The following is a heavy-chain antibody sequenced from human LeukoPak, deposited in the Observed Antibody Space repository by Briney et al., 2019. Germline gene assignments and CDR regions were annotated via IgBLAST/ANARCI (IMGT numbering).Heavy chain of an antibody. CDR2: INKDGSER. J-gene: IGHJ4*02. CDR3: GRWAEGFDF. V-gene: IGHV3-7*05. CDR1: GFRFSDFW. Sequence: GESLKISCEASGFRFSDFWMGWVRQAPGEGLEWVAHINKDGSERNYVSSVEGRFSISRDNAKNSLSLQMNSLRVEDTAVYFCGRWAEGFDFWGQGTLVTVSS.